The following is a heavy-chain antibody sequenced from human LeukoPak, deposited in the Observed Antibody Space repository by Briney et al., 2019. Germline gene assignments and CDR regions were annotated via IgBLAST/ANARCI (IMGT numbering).Heavy chain of an antibody. CDR2: IYYSGST. D-gene: IGHD1-26*01. CDR3: ARVSGSSIDY. CDR1: GGSISSGGYS. Sequence: SQTLSLTCAVSGGSISSGGYSWSWIRQPPGKGLEWIGYIYYSGSTNYNPSLKSRVTISVDTSKNQFSLKLSSVTAADTAVYYCARVSGSSIDYWGQGTLVTVSS. J-gene: IGHJ4*02. V-gene: IGHV4-30-4*07.